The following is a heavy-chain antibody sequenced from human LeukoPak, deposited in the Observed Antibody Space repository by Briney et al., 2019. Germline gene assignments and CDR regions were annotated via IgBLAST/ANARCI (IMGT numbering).Heavy chain of an antibody. V-gene: IGHV3-30-3*01. D-gene: IGHD5-18*01. Sequence: TGGSLRLSCAASGFTFSSYAMHWVRQAPGKGLEWVAVISYDGSNKYYADPVKGRFTISRDNSKNTLYLQMNSLRAEDTAVYYCARDFSRGYSAHYFDYWGQGTLVTVSS. CDR2: ISYDGSNK. CDR1: GFTFSSYA. CDR3: ARDFSRGYSAHYFDY. J-gene: IGHJ4*02.